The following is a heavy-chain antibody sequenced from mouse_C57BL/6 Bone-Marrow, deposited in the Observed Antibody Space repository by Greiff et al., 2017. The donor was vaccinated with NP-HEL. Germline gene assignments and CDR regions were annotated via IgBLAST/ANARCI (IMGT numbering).Heavy chain of an antibody. CDR1: GYTFTDYN. D-gene: IGHD2-2*01. CDR2: INPNNGGT. J-gene: IGHJ3*01. CDR3: ASLSTVVTTAAY. V-gene: IGHV1-22*01. Sequence: VQLQQSGPELVKPGASVTMSCKASGYTFTDYNMHWVKQSHGKSLEWIGYINPNNGGTSYNQKFKGKATLTVNKSSSTAYMELRSLTSEAAAVYYCASLSTVVTTAAYWGQGTLVTVSA.